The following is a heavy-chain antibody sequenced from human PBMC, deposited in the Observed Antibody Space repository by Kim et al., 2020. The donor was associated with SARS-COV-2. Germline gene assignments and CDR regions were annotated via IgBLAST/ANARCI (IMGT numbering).Heavy chain of an antibody. CDR2: IRSKAYGGTT. CDR3: TRATPPGGASYYYYGMDV. V-gene: IGHV3-49*03. Sequence: GGSLRLSCTASGFTFGDYAMSWFRQAPGKGLEWVGFIRSKAYGGTTEYAASVKGRFTISRDDSKSIAYLQMNSLKTEDTAVYYCTRATPPGGASYYYYGMDVWGQGTTVTVSS. CDR1: GFTFGDYA. D-gene: IGHD3-16*01. J-gene: IGHJ6*02.